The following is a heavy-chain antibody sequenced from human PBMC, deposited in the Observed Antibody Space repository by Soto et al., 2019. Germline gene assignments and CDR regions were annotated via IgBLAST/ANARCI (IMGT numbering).Heavy chain of an antibody. D-gene: IGHD4-4*01. CDR2: ISSSSSYI. CDR3: ARVFTVPSRAPPYWYFDL. Sequence: GGSLRLSCVASGFTFSSYSMNWVRQAPGKGLEWVSSISSSSSYIYYADSVEGRFTISRDNAKNSLYLQMNSLRAEDTAVYYCARVFTVPSRAPPYWYFDLWGRGTLVTVSS. J-gene: IGHJ2*01. CDR1: GFTFSSYS. V-gene: IGHV3-21*01.